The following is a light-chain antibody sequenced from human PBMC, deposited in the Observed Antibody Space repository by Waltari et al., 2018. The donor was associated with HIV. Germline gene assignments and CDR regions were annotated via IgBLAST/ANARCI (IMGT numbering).Light chain of an antibody. CDR2: DHT. Sequence: QSVLTQPPSVSAAPGQKVTISCSGSSSNIGNNFVSWFQQLPGTAPKLLIYDHTRRPSGIPDRCSGSKSGTSATLGITGLQSGDEADYYCGTWDSSLSAWVFGGGTKLTVL. J-gene: IGLJ2*01. CDR3: GTWDSSLSAWV. V-gene: IGLV1-51*01. CDR1: SSNIGNNF.